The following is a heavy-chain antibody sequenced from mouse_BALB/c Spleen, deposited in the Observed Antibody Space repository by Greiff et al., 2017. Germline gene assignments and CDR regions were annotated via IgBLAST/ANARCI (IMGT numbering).Heavy chain of an antibody. D-gene: IGHD2-4*01. J-gene: IGHJ4*01. CDR2: ISSGSSTI. CDR3: ARPTMITTSMDY. Sequence: EVKVVESGGGLVQPGGSRKLSCAASGFTFSSFGMHWVRQAPEKGLEWVAYISSGSSTIYYADTVKGRFTISRDNPKNTLFLQMTSLRSEDTAMYYCARPTMITTSMDYWGQGTSVTVSS. V-gene: IGHV5-17*02. CDR1: GFTFSSFG.